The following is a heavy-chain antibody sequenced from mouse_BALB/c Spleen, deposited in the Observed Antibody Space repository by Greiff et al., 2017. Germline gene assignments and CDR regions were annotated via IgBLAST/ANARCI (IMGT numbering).Heavy chain of an antibody. V-gene: IGHV1S137*01. CDR1: GYTFTDYA. J-gene: IGHJ3*01. CDR3: ARSYYGNYVPFSY. Sequence: VQLQQSGAELVRPGVSVKISCKGSGYTFTDYAMHWVKQSHAKSLEWIGVISTYYGDASYNQKFKGKATMTVDKSSSTAYMELARLTPEDSAIYYCARSYYGNYVPFSYWGQGTLVTVSA. D-gene: IGHD2-10*01. CDR2: ISTYYGDA.